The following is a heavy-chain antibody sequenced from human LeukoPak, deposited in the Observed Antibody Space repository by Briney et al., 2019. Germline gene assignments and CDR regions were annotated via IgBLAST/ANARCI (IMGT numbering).Heavy chain of an antibody. V-gene: IGHV3-9*01. CDR1: GFTFDDYA. D-gene: IGHD3-10*01. Sequence: GGSLRLSCAASGFTFDDYAMHWVRQAPGKGLEWVSIISWNSGAIDYADSVKGRFTISRDNAKNSLYLQMNSLRAEDTALYYCAKALMVRGVIGALDIWGQGTMVTVSS. J-gene: IGHJ3*02. CDR2: ISWNSGAI. CDR3: AKALMVRGVIGALDI.